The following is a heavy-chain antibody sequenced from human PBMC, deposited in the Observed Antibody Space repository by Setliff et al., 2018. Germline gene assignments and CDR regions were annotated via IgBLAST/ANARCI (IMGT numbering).Heavy chain of an antibody. V-gene: IGHV1-8*02. CDR3: ARAQSWSGGPYYFDN. J-gene: IGHJ4*02. D-gene: IGHD3-3*01. Sequence: ASVKVSCKASGYTFTSYDINWVRQATGQGLEWMGWMNPNSGNTGYAQKFQGRVIMTRNTSISTAYMDLSSLRFEDTAVYYCARAQSWSGGPYYFDNWGQGTLVTVSS. CDR2: MNPNSGNT. CDR1: GYTFTSYD.